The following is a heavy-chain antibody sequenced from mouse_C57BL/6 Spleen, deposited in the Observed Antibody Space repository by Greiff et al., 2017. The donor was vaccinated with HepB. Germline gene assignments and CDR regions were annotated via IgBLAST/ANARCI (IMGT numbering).Heavy chain of an antibody. V-gene: IGHV1-31*01. D-gene: IGHD2-4*01. CDR1: GYSFTGYY. J-gene: IGHJ4*01. CDR2: IYPYNGVS. CDR3: ARSDDYDDYYAMDY. Sequence: EVQLQQSGPELVKPGASVKISCKASGYSFTGYYMHWVKQSHGNILDWIGYIYPYNGVSSYNQKFKGKATLTVEKSSSTADMELRSLTSEDSAVYYGARSDDYDDYYAMDYWGQGTSVTVSS.